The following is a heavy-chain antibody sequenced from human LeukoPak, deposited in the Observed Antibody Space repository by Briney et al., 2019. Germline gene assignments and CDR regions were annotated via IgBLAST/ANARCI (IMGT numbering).Heavy chain of an antibody. Sequence: GASVKVSCKASGYTFTGYYMHWVRQAPGQGLEWMGWINPNSGGTNYAQKLQGRVTMTTDTSTSTAYMEPRSLRSDDTAVYYCARDTPNYVWGSYRSITPDYWGQGTLVTVSS. CDR2: INPNSGGT. J-gene: IGHJ4*02. CDR1: GYTFTGYY. D-gene: IGHD3-16*02. V-gene: IGHV1-2*02. CDR3: ARDTPNYVWGSYRSITPDY.